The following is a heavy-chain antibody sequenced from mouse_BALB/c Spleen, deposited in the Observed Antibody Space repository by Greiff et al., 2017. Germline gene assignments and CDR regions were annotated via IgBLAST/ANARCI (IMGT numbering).Heavy chain of an antibody. J-gene: IGHJ3*01. V-gene: IGHV14-1*02. CDR1: GFNIKDYY. Sequence: VQLQQSGAELVRPGALVKLSCKASGFNIKDYYMHWVKQRPEQGLEWIGWIDPENGNTIYDPKFQGKASITADTSSNTAYLQLSSLTSEDTAVYYCARSGDYPFAYWGQGTLVTVSA. CDR3: ARSGDYPFAY. D-gene: IGHD2-4*01. CDR2: IDPENGNT.